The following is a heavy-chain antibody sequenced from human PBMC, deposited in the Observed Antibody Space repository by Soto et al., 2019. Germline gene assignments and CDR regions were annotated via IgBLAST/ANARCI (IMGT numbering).Heavy chain of an antibody. CDR3: ARDHYGDYANWFDP. D-gene: IGHD4-17*01. V-gene: IGHV3-33*01. CDR2: IWYDGSNK. J-gene: IGHJ5*02. Sequence: QVQLVESGGGVVQPGRSLRLSCAASGFTFSSYGMHWVRQAPGKGLEWVAVIWYDGSNKYYADSVKGRFTISRDNSKNTLYLQMNCLRAEDTAVYYCARDHYGDYANWFDPWGQGTLVTVSS. CDR1: GFTFSSYG.